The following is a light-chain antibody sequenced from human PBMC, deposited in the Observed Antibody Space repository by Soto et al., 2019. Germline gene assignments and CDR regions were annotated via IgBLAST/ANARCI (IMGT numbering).Light chain of an antibody. V-gene: IGLV2-14*01. J-gene: IGLJ1*01. Sequence: QSVLTQPASVSGSPGQSITISCTGTSSDVGGHNYVSWYQQHPGKAPKLMIYEATNRPAGISNRFSGSKSGTTASLTISGLQAEDEADYYCSSYTGSSTLYVFGTGTKLTVL. CDR3: SSYTGSSTLYV. CDR1: SSDVGGHNY. CDR2: EAT.